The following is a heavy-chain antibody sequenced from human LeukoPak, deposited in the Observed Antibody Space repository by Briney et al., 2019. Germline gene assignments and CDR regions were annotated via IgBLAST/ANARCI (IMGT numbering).Heavy chain of an antibody. CDR1: GGSFSGYY. Sequence: SETLSLTCAVYGGSFSGYYWSWIRQPPGKGLEWIGEINHSGSTNYNPSLKSRVTISVDTSKNQFSLKLSSVTAADTAVYCCARGRVAAAGQGYFQHWGQGTLVTVSS. V-gene: IGHV4-34*01. J-gene: IGHJ1*01. CDR3: ARGRVAAAGQGYFQH. CDR2: INHSGST. D-gene: IGHD6-13*01.